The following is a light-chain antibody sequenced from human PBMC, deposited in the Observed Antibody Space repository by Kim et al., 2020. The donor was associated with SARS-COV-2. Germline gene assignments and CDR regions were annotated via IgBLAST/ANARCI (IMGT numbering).Light chain of an antibody. CDR1: NSDVGNYNL. V-gene: IGLV2-23*02. CDR2: DVT. Sequence: QSALTQPTSVSGSPGQSITISCTGANSDVGNYNLVSWFQQHPGKAHKLIIYDVTERPSGISNHFSGSKSGNTASLTISGLQAEDEADYYCSSYAGSGTVVFGGGTQLTVL. J-gene: IGLJ2*01. CDR3: SSYAGSGTVV.